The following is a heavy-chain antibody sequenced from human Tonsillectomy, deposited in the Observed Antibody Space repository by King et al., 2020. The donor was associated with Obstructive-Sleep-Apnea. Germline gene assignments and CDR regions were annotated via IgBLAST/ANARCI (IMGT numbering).Heavy chain of an antibody. V-gene: IGHV1-2*02. J-gene: IGHJ4*02. CDR2: ISPNSGAT. CDR1: GYTFTGYY. D-gene: IGHD3-10*01. CDR3: ARDMSAYDSTSPAY. Sequence: QLVQSGAEVKKPGASVKVSCKASGYTFTGYYIHWVRQAPGQGLEWMGWISPNSGATKYAQKFQDRVTMTRDTSISTAYMDLIRRRSDDTAIYYCARDMSAYDSTSPAYWGQGTLVTVSS.